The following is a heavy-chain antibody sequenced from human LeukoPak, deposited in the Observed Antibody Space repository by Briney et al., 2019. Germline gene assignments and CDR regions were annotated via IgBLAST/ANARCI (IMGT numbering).Heavy chain of an antibody. V-gene: IGHV3-74*01. D-gene: IGHD2-21*02. Sequence: GGSLRLSCAASGFTFSSYWMHWVRQAPGKGLVWVSRINSDGSSTSYADSVKGRFTISRDNAKNTLYLQMNSLRAEDTAAYYCARVPAQHIVVVTHDAFDIWGQGTMVTVSS. CDR3: ARVPAQHIVVVTHDAFDI. CDR2: INSDGSST. CDR1: GFTFSSYW. J-gene: IGHJ3*02.